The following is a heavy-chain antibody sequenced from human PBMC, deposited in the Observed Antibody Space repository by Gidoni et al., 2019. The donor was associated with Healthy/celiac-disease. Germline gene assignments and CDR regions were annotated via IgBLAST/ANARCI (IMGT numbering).Heavy chain of an antibody. Sequence: QVQLVQSGAEVKKPGSSVKVSCKASGGTFSSYAISWVRQAPGQGLEWMGGIIPIFGTANYAQKFQGRVTITADESTSTAYMELSSLRSEDTAVYYCARAQLPVEMATIYYYYYGMDVWGQGTTVTVSS. CDR1: GGTFSSYA. D-gene: IGHD5-12*01. CDR2: IIPIFGTA. V-gene: IGHV1-69*01. J-gene: IGHJ6*02. CDR3: ARAQLPVEMATIYYYYYGMDV.